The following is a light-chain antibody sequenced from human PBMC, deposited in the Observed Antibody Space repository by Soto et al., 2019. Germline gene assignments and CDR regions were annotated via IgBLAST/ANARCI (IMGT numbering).Light chain of an antibody. Sequence: QSALTQPPSVSGSPGQSVAISCTGTNSDVGTYNRVSWYQQPPGTAPKLMIYDVTNRPSGAPDRFSGSKSGNTASLTISGLQAEDEADYYCSSFTSSNTYVFGTGTKVTVL. CDR1: NSDVGTYNR. V-gene: IGLV2-18*02. CDR3: SSFTSSNTYV. CDR2: DVT. J-gene: IGLJ1*01.